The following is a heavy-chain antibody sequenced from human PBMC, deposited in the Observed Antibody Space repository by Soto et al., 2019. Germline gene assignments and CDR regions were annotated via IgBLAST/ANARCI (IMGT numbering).Heavy chain of an antibody. V-gene: IGHV3-23*01. D-gene: IGHD3-10*01. CDR2: FTRGGNT. CDR1: GFTFSNYA. J-gene: IGHJ4*02. Sequence: EVQLLESAGGLEQPGGSLRLSCAASGFTFSNYAMSWVRQAPGKGLEWVSTFTRGGNTLYADSVRGRFTISRDNSKNTLSLPMDSLRAEDTAVYYCAREFAPGSPNCDYWGLGTLVTVSS. CDR3: AREFAPGSPNCDY.